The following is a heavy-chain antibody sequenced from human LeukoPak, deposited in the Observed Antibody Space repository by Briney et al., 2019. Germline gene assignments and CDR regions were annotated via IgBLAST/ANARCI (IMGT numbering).Heavy chain of an antibody. D-gene: IGHD2-15*01. J-gene: IGHJ6*03. V-gene: IGHV3-11*01. CDR3: VIARVAHVPPYSSYMYV. CDR1: GVTFSDYY. CDR2: ISGSVITI. Sequence: GGSLRLSCAASGVTFSDYYMSWIRQAPGKGLEWVSSISGSVITIYYADTMWGRFTISRDNAKNTLCLQMNSLIAEDTAGYYCVIARVAHVPPYSSYMYVWGKGGTLTASS.